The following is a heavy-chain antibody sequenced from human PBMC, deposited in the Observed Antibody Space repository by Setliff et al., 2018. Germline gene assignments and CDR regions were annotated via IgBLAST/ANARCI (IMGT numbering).Heavy chain of an antibody. CDR3: ARVGYYDSSGYSFVFDI. Sequence: TSETLSLTCAAYGGSFSDYYWSWIRQSPGKGLEWIGEINHRGNTNYNPSLKNRVTISVDTSKNQFSLKLSSVTAADTAVYYCARVGYYDSSGYSFVFDIWGQGTMVTVSS. CDR1: GGSFSDYY. J-gene: IGHJ3*02. CDR2: INHRGNT. V-gene: IGHV4-34*01. D-gene: IGHD3-22*01.